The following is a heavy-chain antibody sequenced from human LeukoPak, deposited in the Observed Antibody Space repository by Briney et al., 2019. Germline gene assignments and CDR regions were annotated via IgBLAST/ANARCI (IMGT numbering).Heavy chain of an antibody. CDR3: ARAQYYDILTGYSAADY. CDR2: ISSSSSYI. Sequence: GGSLRLSCAASGFTFGSYSMNWVRQAPGKGLEWVSSISSSSSYIYYADSVKGRFTISRDNAKNSLYLQMNSLRAEDTAVYYCARAQYYDILTGYSAADYWGQGTLVTVSS. V-gene: IGHV3-21*01. CDR1: GFTFGSYS. J-gene: IGHJ4*02. D-gene: IGHD3-9*01.